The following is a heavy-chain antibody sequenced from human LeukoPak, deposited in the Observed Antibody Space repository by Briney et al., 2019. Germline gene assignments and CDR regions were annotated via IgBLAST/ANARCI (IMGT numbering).Heavy chain of an antibody. CDR3: ARQVGPDY. CDR1: GFTFSSYS. V-gene: IGHV3-30*03. Sequence: GGSLRLSCAASGFTFSSYSMNWVRQAPGKGLEWVAVISYDGSNKYYADSVKGRFTISRDNSKNTLYLQINSLRGEDTAVYYCARQVGPDYWGQGTLVTVSS. CDR2: ISYDGSNK. J-gene: IGHJ4*02. D-gene: IGHD1-26*01.